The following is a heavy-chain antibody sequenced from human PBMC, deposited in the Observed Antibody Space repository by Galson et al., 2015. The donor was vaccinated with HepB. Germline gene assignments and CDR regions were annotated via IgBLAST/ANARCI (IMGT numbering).Heavy chain of an antibody. CDR3: VLGDDCSKSSCYAR. J-gene: IGHJ4*02. CDR1: GFIFSSAW. D-gene: IGHD2-2*01. CDR2: LKSKSDGGTT. Sequence: SLRLSCAASGFIFSSAWMSCVRQAPGKGLEWVGRLKSKSDGGTTDYAAPVRGRFTISRDDSKNTVYLQMNSLRVEDTAVYYCVLGDDCSKSSCYARWGQGALVTVSS. V-gene: IGHV3-15*01.